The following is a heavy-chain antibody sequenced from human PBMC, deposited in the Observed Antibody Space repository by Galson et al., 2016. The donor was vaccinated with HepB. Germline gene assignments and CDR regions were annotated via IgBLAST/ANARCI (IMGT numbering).Heavy chain of an antibody. CDR2: AYYRSRWYR. CDR3: ARGARHYDVLRTHGLDV. D-gene: IGHD3-9*01. CDR1: GDSVSSNTAA. V-gene: IGHV6-1*01. J-gene: IGHJ6*02. Sequence: ISGDSVSSNTAAWNWIRQSPSRGLEWLGRAYYRSRWYRDYAESLKGRIDISPDTSKNHFSLQLNSVTPEDTSVYFCARGARHYDVLRTHGLDVWGRGTTVTVS.